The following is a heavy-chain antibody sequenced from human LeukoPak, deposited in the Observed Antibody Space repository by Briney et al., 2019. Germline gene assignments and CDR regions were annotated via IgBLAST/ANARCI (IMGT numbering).Heavy chain of an antibody. CDR2: ISAYNGNT. CDR1: GYTFTNYG. Sequence: ASVKVSCKASGYTFTNYGISWVRQAPGQGLEWMGWISAYNGNTNYAQKLQGRVTMTTDTSTSTAYMELRSLRSDDTAVYYCARERRAARYYYYYYMDVWGKGTTVTVSS. V-gene: IGHV1-18*01. D-gene: IGHD6-6*01. J-gene: IGHJ6*03. CDR3: ARERRAARYYYYYYMDV.